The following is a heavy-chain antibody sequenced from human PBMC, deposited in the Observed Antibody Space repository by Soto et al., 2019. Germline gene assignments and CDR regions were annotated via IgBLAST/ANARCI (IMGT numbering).Heavy chain of an antibody. CDR1: GYMFTNYW. CDR2: IYPGDSDT. D-gene: IGHD1-26*01. V-gene: IGHV5-51*01. J-gene: IGHJ3*02. Sequence: EVQLVQSGAEVKKPGESLKISCKGYGYMFTNYWIGWVRQMPGKGLEWMGIIYPGDSDTRFSPSFQGQVTMSADKSISTAYLQWSSLKASDTATYYCARPSGGHELAFDIWGQGTMVTVSS. CDR3: ARPSGGHELAFDI.